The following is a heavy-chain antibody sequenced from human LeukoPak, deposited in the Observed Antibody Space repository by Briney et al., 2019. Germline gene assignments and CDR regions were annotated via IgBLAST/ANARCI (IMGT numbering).Heavy chain of an antibody. CDR2: IYTGGST. Sequence: SETLSLTCTVSGGSISSYYWSWIRQPAGKGLEWIGRIYTGGSTNYNPSLKSRVTMSVDTSKNQFSLKLSSVTAADTAVYYCARGPVEWELLYFDYWGQGTLVTVSS. CDR1: GGSISSYY. J-gene: IGHJ4*02. V-gene: IGHV4-4*07. D-gene: IGHD1-26*01. CDR3: ARGPVEWELLYFDY.